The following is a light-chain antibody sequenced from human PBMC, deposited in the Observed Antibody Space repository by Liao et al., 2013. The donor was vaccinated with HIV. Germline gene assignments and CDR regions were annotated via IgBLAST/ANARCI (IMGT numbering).Light chain of an antibody. V-gene: IGLV3-1*01. Sequence: SYELTQPPSVSVSPGQTASITCSGDNLGDKFSCWYYQKPGQSPVLVIYEDTKRPSGIPERFSGSNSGNTATLTISGTQAMDEADYYCQAWDSSSRVVFGGGTKLTVL. CDR2: EDT. CDR3: QAWDSSSRVV. J-gene: IGLJ2*01. CDR1: NLGDKF.